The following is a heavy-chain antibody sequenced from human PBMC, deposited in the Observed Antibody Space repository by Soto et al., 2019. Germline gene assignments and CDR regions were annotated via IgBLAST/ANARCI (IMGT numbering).Heavy chain of an antibody. CDR1: GFSLSTSGVG. J-gene: IGHJ6*02. CDR2: IYWDDDK. Sequence: QITLKESGPTLVKPTQTLTLTCTFSGFSLSTSGVGVGWIRQPPGKALEWLALIYWDDDKRYSPSLRSRLTIDKDDPKTQVILTMTNMDPEDTATYYCIQSRCGGDCLQSYTSHYYYGMDVWGQGTTVTVSS. CDR3: IQSRCGGDCLQSYTSHYYYGMDV. D-gene: IGHD2-21*02. V-gene: IGHV2-5*02.